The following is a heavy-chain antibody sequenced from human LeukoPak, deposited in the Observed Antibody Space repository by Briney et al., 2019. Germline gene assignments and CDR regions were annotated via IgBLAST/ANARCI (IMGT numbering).Heavy chain of an antibody. V-gene: IGHV1-69*05. Sequence: SVKVSCKASGGTFSSYAISWVRQAPRQGLEWMGRIIPIFGTANYAQKFQGRVTITTDESTSTAYMELSSLRSEDTAVYYCASGRNLLLRYFDWLDYYYMDVWGKGTTVTVSS. CDR1: GGTFSSYA. J-gene: IGHJ6*03. CDR2: IIPIFGTA. D-gene: IGHD3-9*01. CDR3: ASGRNLLLRYFDWLDYYYMDV.